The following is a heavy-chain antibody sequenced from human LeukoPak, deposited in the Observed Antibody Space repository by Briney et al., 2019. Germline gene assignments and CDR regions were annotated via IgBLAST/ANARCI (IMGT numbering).Heavy chain of an antibody. Sequence: GGSLRLSCAASGLTFSSYAMSWVRQAPGKGLEWVSAISGSGGSTYYADSVKGRFTISRDNSKNTLYLQMNSLRAEDTAVYHCAKAPYCSSTSCYGYYYGMDVWGQGTTVTVSS. J-gene: IGHJ6*02. CDR2: ISGSGGST. V-gene: IGHV3-23*01. CDR3: AKAPYCSSTSCYGYYYGMDV. CDR1: GLTFSSYA. D-gene: IGHD2-2*01.